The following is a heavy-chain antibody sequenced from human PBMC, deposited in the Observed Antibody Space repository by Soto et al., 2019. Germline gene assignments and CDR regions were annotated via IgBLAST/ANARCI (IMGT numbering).Heavy chain of an antibody. CDR1: GGTFSSYT. D-gene: IGHD3-22*01. CDR2: IIPILGIA. J-gene: IGHJ3*02. V-gene: IGHV1-69*02. CDR3: ARRLIYYDSSGYYGGPFDI. Sequence: ASVKVSCKASGGTFSSYTISWVRQAPGQGLEWMGRIIPILGIANYAQKFQGRVTITADKSTSTAYMELSSLRSEDTAVYYCARRLIYYDSSGYYGGPFDIWGQGTMVTVSS.